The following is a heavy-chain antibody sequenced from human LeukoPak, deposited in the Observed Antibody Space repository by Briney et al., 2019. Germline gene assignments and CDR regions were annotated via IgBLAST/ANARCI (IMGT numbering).Heavy chain of an antibody. Sequence: NPSETLSLTCAVYGGSFSGYYWSWIRQPPGKGLEWIGEINHSGSTNYNPSLKSRVTISVDTSKNQFSLKLSSVTAADTTVYYCARGPDVNRAFDIWGQGTMVTVSS. J-gene: IGHJ3*02. CDR1: GGSFSGYY. CDR3: ARGPDVNRAFDI. V-gene: IGHV4-34*01. CDR2: INHSGST.